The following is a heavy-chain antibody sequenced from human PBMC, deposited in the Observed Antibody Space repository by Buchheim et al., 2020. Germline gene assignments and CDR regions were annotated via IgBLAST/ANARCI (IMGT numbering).Heavy chain of an antibody. CDR1: GFTFSSYS. CDR3: ARDQDSGSYPDAFDI. J-gene: IGHJ3*02. D-gene: IGHD1-26*01. V-gene: IGHV3-48*04. Sequence: EVQLVESGGGLVQPGGSLRLSCAASGFTFSSYSMNWVRQAPGKGLEWVSYISSSSTIYYADSAKGRFNISRDNAKNSLDLQMNSLRAEDTAVYYCARDQDSGSYPDAFDIWGQGT. CDR2: ISSSSTI.